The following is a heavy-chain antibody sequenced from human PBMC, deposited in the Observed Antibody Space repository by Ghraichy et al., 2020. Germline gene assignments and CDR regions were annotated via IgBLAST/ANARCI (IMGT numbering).Heavy chain of an antibody. CDR2: IYYSGST. V-gene: IGHV4-59*01. D-gene: IGHD3-22*01. CDR1: GGSISSYY. Sequence: SETLSLTCTVSGGSISSYYWSWIRQPPGKGLEWIGYIYYSGSTNYNPSLKSRVTISVDTSKNQFSLKLSSVTAADTAVYYCARFNYYDSSGYYYYFDYWGQGTLVTVSS. CDR3: ARFNYYDSSGYYYYFDY. J-gene: IGHJ4*02.